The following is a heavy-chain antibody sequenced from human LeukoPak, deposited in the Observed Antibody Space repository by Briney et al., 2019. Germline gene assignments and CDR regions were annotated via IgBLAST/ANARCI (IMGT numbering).Heavy chain of an antibody. J-gene: IGHJ6*03. V-gene: IGHV1-2*02. Sequence: GASVKVSCKASGYTFTGYYMHWVRQAPGQGLEWMGWINPNSGGTNYAQKFQGRVTMTRDTSISTAYMELSRPRSDDTAVYYCARAVSSGYGYYYYMDVWGKGTTVTVSS. D-gene: IGHD6-19*01. CDR3: ARAVSSGYGYYYYMDV. CDR2: INPNSGGT. CDR1: GYTFTGYY.